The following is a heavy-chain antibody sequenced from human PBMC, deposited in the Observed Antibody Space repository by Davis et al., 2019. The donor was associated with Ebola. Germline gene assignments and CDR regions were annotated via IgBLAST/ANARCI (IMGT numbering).Heavy chain of an antibody. V-gene: IGHV1-3*01. CDR3: ARGVAVAGRRGDWFDP. Sequence: AASVNVSRKASGYTFTSYALHWVRQAPAQRLEWMAWINAGNGNTKYSQKFQGRVTITRDTSASTAYMELNSLRAEDTAVYYCARGVAVAGRRGDWFDPWGQGTLVTVSS. CDR2: INAGNGNT. J-gene: IGHJ5*02. D-gene: IGHD6-19*01. CDR1: GYTFTSYA.